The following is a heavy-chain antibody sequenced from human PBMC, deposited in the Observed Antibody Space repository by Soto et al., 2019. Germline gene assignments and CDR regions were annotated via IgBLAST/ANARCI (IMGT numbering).Heavy chain of an antibody. J-gene: IGHJ4*02. CDR1: GFTFSSYA. Sequence: GGSLRLSCAASGFTFSSYAMSWVRQAPGKGLEWVSAISGSGGSTYYADSVKGRVTISRDNSKNTLYLQMNSLRAEDTAVYYCAEDLRGITMMNPYDSRLGHYFDYWGQGTLVTVSS. D-gene: IGHD3-22*01. CDR3: AEDLRGITMMNPYDSRLGHYFDY. V-gene: IGHV3-23*01. CDR2: ISGSGGST.